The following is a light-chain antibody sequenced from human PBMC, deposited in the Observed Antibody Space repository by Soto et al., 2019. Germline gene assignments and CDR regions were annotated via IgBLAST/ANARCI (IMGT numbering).Light chain of an antibody. CDR1: QSVNSY. V-gene: IGKV3-11*01. Sequence: EFVLTQSPATLSLSPGERATLSCRASQSVNSYLAWYQQKPGQAPRLLIYDASNRATGVPARFSGSGSGTDFTLTISSLEPEDFAVYYCQQRTNWLMYTFGHGTKLEIK. CDR3: QQRTNWLMYT. CDR2: DAS. J-gene: IGKJ2*01.